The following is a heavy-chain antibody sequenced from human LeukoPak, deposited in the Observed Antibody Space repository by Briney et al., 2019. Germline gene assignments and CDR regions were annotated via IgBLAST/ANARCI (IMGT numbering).Heavy chain of an antibody. CDR2: IKLEGSEK. Sequence: GGSLRLSCAASGFTLSSYWMKWVGQAPGKGGEGVANIKLEGSEKYYVDSVKGRFTISRDNAKNSLYLQMNSLRAEDTAVYYCARDRWGIAADGTYFYYGLDVWGQGTTVTVSS. V-gene: IGHV3-7*01. CDR3: ARDRWGIAADGTYFYYGLDV. D-gene: IGHD6-13*01. J-gene: IGHJ6*02. CDR1: GFTLSSYW.